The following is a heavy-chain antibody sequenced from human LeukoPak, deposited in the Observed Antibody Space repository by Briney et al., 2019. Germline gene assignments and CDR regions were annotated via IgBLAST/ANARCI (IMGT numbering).Heavy chain of an antibody. J-gene: IGHJ4*02. CDR3: AIDSAGYSYAEPDD. Sequence: GGSLRLSCAASGFTFSSYSMNWVRQAPGKGLEWVSSISSSSSYIYYADSVKGRFTISRDNAKNSLYLQMNSLRAEDTAVYYCAIDSAGYSYAEPDDWGQGTLVTVSS. CDR2: ISSSSSYI. D-gene: IGHD5-18*01. V-gene: IGHV3-21*01. CDR1: GFTFSSYS.